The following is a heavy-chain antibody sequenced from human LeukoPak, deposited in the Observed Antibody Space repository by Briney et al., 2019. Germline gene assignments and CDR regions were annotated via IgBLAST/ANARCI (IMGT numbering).Heavy chain of an antibody. Sequence: GASVKVSCKASGYAFTSYGISWVRQAPGQGLGWMGWISAYNGNTNYAQKLQGRVTMTTDTSTSTAYMELRSLRSDDTAVYYCTRVTVAYCGGDCYVNWGQGTLVTVSS. CDR1: GYAFTSYG. V-gene: IGHV1-18*01. CDR2: ISAYNGNT. CDR3: TRVTVAYCGGDCYVN. J-gene: IGHJ4*02. D-gene: IGHD2-21*02.